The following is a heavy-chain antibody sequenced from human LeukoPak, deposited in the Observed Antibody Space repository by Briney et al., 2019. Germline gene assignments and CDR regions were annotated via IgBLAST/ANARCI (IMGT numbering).Heavy chain of an antibody. CDR2: MNPNSGNT. CDR1: GYTFTSYD. Sequence: ASVKVSCKASGYTFTSYDINWVRQATGQGLEWMGWMNPNSGNTGYAQKFQGRVTMTRNTSISTAYMELSSLRSEDTAVYYCARGDPPAAIRYYYYYMDVWAKGPRSPSP. J-gene: IGHJ6*03. D-gene: IGHD2-2*02. V-gene: IGHV1-8*01. CDR3: ARGDPPAAIRYYYYYMDV.